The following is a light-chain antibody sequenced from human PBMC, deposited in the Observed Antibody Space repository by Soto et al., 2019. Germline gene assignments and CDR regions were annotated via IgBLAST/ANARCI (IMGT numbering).Light chain of an antibody. Sequence: DIVLTQSPGTLSLSPGERATPSCRSSQSVSNNYLAWYQQKPGPAPRLLIYGASNRATGIPDRFSGSGSGTDFTLTISSLEPEEFAVYYCQQRSNWPPTWTLVQGTKVDIK. CDR1: QSVSNNY. CDR3: QQRSNWPPTWT. V-gene: IGKV3-11*01. CDR2: GAS. J-gene: IGKJ1*01.